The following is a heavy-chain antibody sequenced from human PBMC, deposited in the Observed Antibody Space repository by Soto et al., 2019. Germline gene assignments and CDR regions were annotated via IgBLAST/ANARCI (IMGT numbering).Heavy chain of an antibody. D-gene: IGHD5-12*01. CDR2: INAGNGNT. CDR1: GYTFISSA. J-gene: IGHJ6*02. CDR3: ASTDDGHDQSGMAV. Sequence: QVQLVQSGADVKEPGASVRVSCEASGYTFISSAMYWVRQAPGQRLECVGWINAGNGNTKYSQKSQDRVTITRDTSANTAYMDPRSLISEATAVSYCASTDDGHDQSGMAVWGQGTTITVSS. V-gene: IGHV1-3*01.